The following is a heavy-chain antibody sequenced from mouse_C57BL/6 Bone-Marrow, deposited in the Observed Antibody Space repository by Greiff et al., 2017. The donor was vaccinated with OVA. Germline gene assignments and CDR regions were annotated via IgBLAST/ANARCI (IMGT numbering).Heavy chain of an antibody. CDR1: GFSFNTYA. D-gene: IGHD1-1*01. J-gene: IGHJ3*01. CDR2: IRSKSNNYAT. CDR3: VRQQYGTPAY. Sequence: EVKLMESGGGLVQPKGSLKLSCAASGFSFNTYAMNWVRQAPGKGLEWVARIRSKSNNYATYYADSVKDRFTISRDDSESMLYLQMNNLKTEDTAMYYCVRQQYGTPAYWGQGTLVTVSA. V-gene: IGHV10-1*01.